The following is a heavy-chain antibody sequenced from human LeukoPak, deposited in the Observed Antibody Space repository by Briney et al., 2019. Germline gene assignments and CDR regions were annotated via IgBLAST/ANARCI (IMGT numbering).Heavy chain of an antibody. CDR3: ARMPIDYDSSGYYYNWFDP. D-gene: IGHD3-22*01. CDR2: INWNGGST. CDR1: GFTFDDYG. Sequence: GGSLRLSCAASGFTFDDYGMSWVRQAPGKGLEWVSGINWNGGSTGYADSVKGRFTISRDNAKNSLYLQMNSLRAEDTALYYCARMPIDYDSSGYYYNWFDPWGQGTLVTVSS. V-gene: IGHV3-20*04. J-gene: IGHJ5*02.